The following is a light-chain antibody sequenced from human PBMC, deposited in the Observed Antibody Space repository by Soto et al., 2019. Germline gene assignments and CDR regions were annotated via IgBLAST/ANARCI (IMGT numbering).Light chain of an antibody. CDR3: QQRSNWPRGT. CDR2: DAS. J-gene: IGKJ2*01. V-gene: IGKV3-11*01. CDR1: QSVGSY. Sequence: EIVLTQSPATLSLSPGERATLSCRASQSVGSYLGWYQHKPGQAPRLLIYDASNRAPGIPARFSGSGSGTDFTVTISSLEPEDFAVYYCQQRSNWPRGTLCKGTKLEIK.